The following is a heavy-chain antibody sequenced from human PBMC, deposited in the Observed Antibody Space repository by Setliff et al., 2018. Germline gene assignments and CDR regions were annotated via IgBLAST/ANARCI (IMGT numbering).Heavy chain of an antibody. CDR3: AALDWGENFYNVDV. Sequence: PGGSLRLSCGASGFTFRKYWMYWVRQAPGKGLEWVSRINGDATIAHYADSVKGRFTISRDNARNALYLQMVSLRGEDTGVYFCAALDWGENFYNVDVWGKGTTVTVSS. CDR2: INGDATIA. CDR1: GFTFRKYW. D-gene: IGHD7-27*01. V-gene: IGHV3-74*01. J-gene: IGHJ6*03.